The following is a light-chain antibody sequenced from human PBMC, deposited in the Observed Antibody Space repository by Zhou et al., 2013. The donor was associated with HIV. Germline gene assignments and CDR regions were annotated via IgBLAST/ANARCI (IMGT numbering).Light chain of an antibody. CDR2: AAS. V-gene: IGKV1-39*01. Sequence: DIQVTQSPSSLSASVGDRITITCRTSQSISAHLNWYQQKSGKAPTLLVYAASNLQSGVPLRVTGSGSGTEFTLTIGNLQPEDFATYYCQHYNPYLRTFGQGTTVDI. CDR1: QSISAH. J-gene: IGKJ1*01. CDR3: QHYNPYLRT.